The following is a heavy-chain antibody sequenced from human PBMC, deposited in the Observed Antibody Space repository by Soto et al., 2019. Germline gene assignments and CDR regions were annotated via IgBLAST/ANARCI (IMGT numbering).Heavy chain of an antibody. V-gene: IGHV3-23*01. CDR1: GFTFSNYA. J-gene: IGHJ4*01. D-gene: IGHD2-21*02. CDR2: ISGSGGST. Sequence: GGSLRLSCAASGFTFSNYAMSWVRQAPGSGLEWVSSISGSGGSTFYTNSVKGRFTISRDNFRNTLSLQMNTLRVEDAAVYSCAKGVTRRYWYSGYFDFWRHGT. CDR3: AKGVTRRYWYSGYFDF.